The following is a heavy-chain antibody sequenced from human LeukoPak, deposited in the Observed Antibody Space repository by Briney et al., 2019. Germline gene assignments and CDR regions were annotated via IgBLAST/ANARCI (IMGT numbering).Heavy chain of an antibody. CDR1: GFTFSSYW. D-gene: IGHD6-13*01. J-gene: IGHJ4*02. CDR3: ARLSSSWYMGEYYFDY. V-gene: IGHV3-7*01. Sequence: GGSLRLSCAASGFTFSSYWMSWVRQAPGKGLEWVANIKQDGSEKYYVDSVKGRFTISRDNAKNSLYLQMNSLRAEDTAVYYCARLSSSWYMGEYYFDYWGQGTLVTVSS. CDR2: IKQDGSEK.